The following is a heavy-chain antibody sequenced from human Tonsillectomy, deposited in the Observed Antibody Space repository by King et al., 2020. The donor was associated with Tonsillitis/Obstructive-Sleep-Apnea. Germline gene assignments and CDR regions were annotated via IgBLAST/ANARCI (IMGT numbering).Heavy chain of an antibody. CDR2: IKSKTDGGTT. Sequence: VQLVESGGGLVKPGGSLRLSCAASGFTFSNAWMSWVRQAPGKGLEWVGRIKSKTDGGTTDYAAPVKGRFTISRDDSKNTLYLQMNSLKTEDTAVYYCTTDPPYYDSSGYSDYWGQGTLVTVSS. J-gene: IGHJ4*02. D-gene: IGHD3-22*01. V-gene: IGHV3-15*01. CDR1: GFTFSNAW. CDR3: TTDPPYYDSSGYSDY.